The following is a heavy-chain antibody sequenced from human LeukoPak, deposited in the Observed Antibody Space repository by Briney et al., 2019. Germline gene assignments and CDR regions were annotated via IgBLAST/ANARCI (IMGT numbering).Heavy chain of an antibody. J-gene: IGHJ4*02. CDR3: AREYSGYDWGQFDY. CDR1: GYTFTSYG. V-gene: IGHV1-18*01. D-gene: IGHD5-12*01. Sequence: ASVKVSCKTSGYTFTSYGISWVRKAPGQGLEWMGWISAYNGNTNYAQKIRGRVTMTTDTSTSTAYMELRSLRSDDTAVYYCAREYSGYDWGQFDYWGQGTLVTVSS. CDR2: ISAYNGNT.